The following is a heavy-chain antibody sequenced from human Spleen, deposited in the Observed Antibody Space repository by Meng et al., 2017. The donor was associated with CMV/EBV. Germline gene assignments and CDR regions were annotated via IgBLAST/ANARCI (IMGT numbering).Heavy chain of an antibody. Sequence: ASVKVSCKASGYTFTSYDINWVRQAPGQGLEWIGWISVYNDKTKYAQKFQGRVTMTTETSTNTAYLELRLLRSDDTAVYYCARDLEQYSSSDYYYYGMDVWGQGTTVTVSS. CDR2: ISVYNDKT. CDR3: ARDLEQYSSSDYYYYGMDV. D-gene: IGHD6-19*01. J-gene: IGHJ6*02. CDR1: GYTFTSYD. V-gene: IGHV1-18*01.